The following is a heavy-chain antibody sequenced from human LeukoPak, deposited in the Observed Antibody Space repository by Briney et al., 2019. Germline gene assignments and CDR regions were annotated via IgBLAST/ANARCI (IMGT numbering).Heavy chain of an antibody. Sequence: SETLSLTCTVSGGSISSGSHYWSWIRQPAGKGLEWIGRIYTSGSTNYNPSLKSRVTISVDTSKKQFSLKLSSVTAADTAVYYCARVALNSSPDFWGQGTLVTVSS. CDR3: ARVALNSSPDF. D-gene: IGHD5-24*01. CDR2: IYTSGST. J-gene: IGHJ4*02. V-gene: IGHV4-61*02. CDR1: GGSISSGSHY.